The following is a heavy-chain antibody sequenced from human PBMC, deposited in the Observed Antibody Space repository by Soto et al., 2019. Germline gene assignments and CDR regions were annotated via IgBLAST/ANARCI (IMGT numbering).Heavy chain of an antibody. CDR3: ARDRDDYGDYGD. Sequence: GGSLKPPRSTPWFPFQSYNLNWGPPAPGKGLEWLSYISSSSSTIYYADSAKGRFTISRDNAKNSLYLQMNSLRAEDTAVYYCARDRDDYGDYGDWGQGTRVTVAS. CDR2: ISSSSSTI. D-gene: IGHD4-17*01. V-gene: IGHV3-48*01. J-gene: IGHJ4*02. CDR1: WFPFQSYN.